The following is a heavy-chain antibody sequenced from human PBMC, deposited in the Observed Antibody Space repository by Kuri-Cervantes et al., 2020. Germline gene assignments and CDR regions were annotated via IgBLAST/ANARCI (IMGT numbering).Heavy chain of an antibody. J-gene: IGHJ6*03. CDR3: ARVVGYSSSWTFDYYCYMDV. CDR1: GGSVNRGSYY. D-gene: IGHD6-13*01. CDR2: IYYSGST. Sequence: ESRKIPCSLSGGSVNRGSYYWSCLRPPLGKGLDWIGYIYYSGSTNYNPSLKSRVTISVDTSKNQFSLKLSSVTAADTAVYYCARVVGYSSSWTFDYYCYMDVWGKGTTVTVSS. V-gene: IGHV4-61*01.